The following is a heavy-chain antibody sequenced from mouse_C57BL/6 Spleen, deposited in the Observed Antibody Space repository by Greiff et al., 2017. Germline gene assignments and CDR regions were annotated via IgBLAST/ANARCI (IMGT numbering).Heavy chain of an antibody. CDR3: ARDDGSSGLDY. Sequence: EVKLMESGPGLVKPSQSLSLTCSVTGYSITSGYYWNWIRQFPGNKLEWMGYISYDGSNNYNPSLKNRISITRDTSKNQFFLKLNSVTTEDTATYYCARDDGSSGLDYWGQGTTLTVSS. CDR2: ISYDGSN. D-gene: IGHD2-3*01. V-gene: IGHV3-6*01. J-gene: IGHJ2*01. CDR1: GYSITSGYY.